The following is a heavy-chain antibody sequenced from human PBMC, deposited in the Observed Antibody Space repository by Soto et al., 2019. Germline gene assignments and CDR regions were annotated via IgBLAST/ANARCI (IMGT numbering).Heavy chain of an antibody. CDR2: ISAYNGNT. J-gene: IGHJ5*02. D-gene: IGHD1-7*01. CDR3: ARDRGYNWNYGWFDP. CDR1: GYTFSSYG. Sequence: QVQLVQSGAEVKKPGASVKVSCKASGYTFSSYGISWVRQAPGQGLEWMGRISAYNGNTNYAQKLQGRVTMTTDTSTSSAYMELRSLRSDDTAVYYCARDRGYNWNYGWFDPWGQGTLVTVSS. V-gene: IGHV1-18*01.